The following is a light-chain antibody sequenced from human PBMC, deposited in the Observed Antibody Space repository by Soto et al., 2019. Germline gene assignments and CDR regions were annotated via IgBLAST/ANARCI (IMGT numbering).Light chain of an antibody. Sequence: QSALTQPPSASGSPGQSVTISCTGTSSDVGDYTFVSWYQQHPGKAPKLMIYEVTKRPSGVPDRFSGSKSGNTASLTVSGLQAEDEAAYYCSSYAGSNIVFGGGTKLTVL. CDR3: SSYAGSNIV. J-gene: IGLJ3*02. V-gene: IGLV2-8*01. CDR2: EVT. CDR1: SSDVGDYTF.